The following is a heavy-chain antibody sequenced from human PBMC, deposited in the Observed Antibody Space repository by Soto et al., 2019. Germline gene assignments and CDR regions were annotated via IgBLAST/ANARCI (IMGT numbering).Heavy chain of an antibody. CDR3: AKRRGDGYFDP. CDR1: GFTFSNFA. J-gene: IGHJ2*01. CDR2: IGGTSGST. V-gene: IGHV3-23*01. Sequence: EVQLLESGGGLVQPGGSLRLSCAASGFTFSNFAMAWVRRAPGKGLEWVSAIGGTSGSTYYADSVKGRFTISRDNSRNTLSLQMNSLRGEDTAVYYCAKRRGDGYFDPWGRGTLVTVSS. D-gene: IGHD7-27*01.